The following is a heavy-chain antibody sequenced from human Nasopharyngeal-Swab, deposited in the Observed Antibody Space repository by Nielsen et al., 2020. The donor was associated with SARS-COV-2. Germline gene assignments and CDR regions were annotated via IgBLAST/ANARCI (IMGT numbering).Heavy chain of an antibody. CDR1: GFTFSSYA. CDR3: ARGEY. Sequence: GESLKISCVASGFTFSSYAMSWVRQAPGKGLEWVSAISGSGGGTYYADSVKGRFTISRDNAKNPLYLQMNSLRAEDTAVYYCARGEYWGQGTLVTVSS. V-gene: IGHV3-23*01. CDR2: ISGSGGGT. J-gene: IGHJ4*02.